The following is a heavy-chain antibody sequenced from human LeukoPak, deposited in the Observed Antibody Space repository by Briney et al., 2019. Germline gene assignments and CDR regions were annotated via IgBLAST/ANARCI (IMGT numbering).Heavy chain of an antibody. J-gene: IGHJ4*02. V-gene: IGHV1-24*01. CDR2: FDPEDGET. CDR1: GYTLTELS. Sequence: ASVKVSCKVSGYTLTELSMHWVRQAPGKGLEWMGGFDPEDGETIYAQKFQGRVTMTEDTSTDTAYMELSSLRPEDTAVYYCATSAARGEAARRPNFDYWGQGTLVTVSS. CDR3: ATSAARGEAARRPNFDY. D-gene: IGHD2-15*01.